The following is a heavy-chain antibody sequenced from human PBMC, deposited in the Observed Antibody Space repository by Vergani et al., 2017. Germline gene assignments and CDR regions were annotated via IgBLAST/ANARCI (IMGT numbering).Heavy chain of an antibody. CDR3: AKVSGSSGWYALDY. CDR2: ISGSGGSI. V-gene: IGHV3-23*01. CDR1: GFTFSSYA. J-gene: IGHJ4*02. Sequence: EVQLLESGGGLVQPGGSLRLSCAASGFTFSSYAMTWVRQAPGTGLEWVSCISGSGGSIYYTDSVKGRFTISRDNSKNPQYLQMNSLKPEAPAVYYFAKVSGSSGWYALDYWGQGTLVTVSS. D-gene: IGHD6-19*01.